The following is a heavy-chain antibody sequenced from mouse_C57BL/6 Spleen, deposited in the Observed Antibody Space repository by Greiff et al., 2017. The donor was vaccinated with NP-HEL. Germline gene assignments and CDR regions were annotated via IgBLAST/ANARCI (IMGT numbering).Heavy chain of an antibody. CDR2: IYPGNSDT. CDR3: TRRVYDGYAAWFAY. Sequence: VQLQQSGTVLARPGASVKMSCKTSGYTFTSYWMHWVKQRPGQGLEWIGAIYPGNSDTSYNQKFKGKAKLTAVTSASTAYMELSSLTNEDSAVYYCTRRVYDGYAAWFAYWGQGTLVTVSA. J-gene: IGHJ3*01. V-gene: IGHV1-5*01. D-gene: IGHD2-3*01. CDR1: GYTFTSYW.